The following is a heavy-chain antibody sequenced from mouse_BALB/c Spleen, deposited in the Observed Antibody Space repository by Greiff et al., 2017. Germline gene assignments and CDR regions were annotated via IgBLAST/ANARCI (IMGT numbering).Heavy chain of an antibody. J-gene: IGHJ4*01. CDR1: GFTFSSYG. Sequence: DVKLQESGGDLVKPGGSLKLSCAASGFTFSSYGMSWVRQTPDKRLEWVATISSGGSYTYYQDSVKGRFTISRDNAKNTLYLQMSSLKSEDTAMYYCARKTNYYGYDYAMDYWGQGTSVTVSA. D-gene: IGHD1-2*01. V-gene: IGHV5-6*02. CDR3: ARKTNYYGYDYAMDY. CDR2: ISSGGSYT.